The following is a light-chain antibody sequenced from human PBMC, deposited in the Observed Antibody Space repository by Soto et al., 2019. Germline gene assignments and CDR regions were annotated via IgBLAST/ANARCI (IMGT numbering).Light chain of an antibody. CDR2: DAS. J-gene: IGKJ4*01. Sequence: DIQMTQSPSSRSASVGEKVTITCQASQLTSNYLNWFQQKAGKAPKLLIYDASILETGVPSRFSASGSGTDFTFTISSLQPEDIATYSCQQYHNLPLTFGGGTKVEIK. CDR1: QLTSNY. V-gene: IGKV1-33*01. CDR3: QQYHNLPLT.